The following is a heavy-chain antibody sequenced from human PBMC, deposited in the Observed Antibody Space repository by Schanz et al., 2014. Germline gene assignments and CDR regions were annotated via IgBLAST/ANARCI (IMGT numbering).Heavy chain of an antibody. Sequence: VFLAESGGGVVQPGRSLRLSCAASGFTFITYTMNWVRQAPGKGLEWVSSINSRSNFIYYADSVKGRFTISRDNAKNSLYLQMNSLRAEDTAVYYCAGAVATIRADSFDIWGQGTMVAVSS. CDR2: INSRSNFI. D-gene: IGHD5-12*01. CDR1: GFTFITYT. CDR3: AGAVATIRADSFDI. J-gene: IGHJ3*02. V-gene: IGHV3-21*01.